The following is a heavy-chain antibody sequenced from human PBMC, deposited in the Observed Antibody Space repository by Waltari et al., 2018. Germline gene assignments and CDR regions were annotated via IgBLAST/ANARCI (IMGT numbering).Heavy chain of an antibody. V-gene: IGHV1-2*02. CDR1: GYSSTTYN. CDR2: INPKNGDT. CDR3: ARDPGPIVGAPDY. D-gene: IGHD1-26*01. Sequence: QVQLVQAGTGEKKPGASLKVCCPGSGYSSTTYNLHRVRQTPGQGLEWLGWINPKNGDTSYAQNFLGRVTMTRDTSINTVYMDLGGLRSDDTAVFYCARDPGPIVGAPDYWGQGTLVTVSS. J-gene: IGHJ4*02.